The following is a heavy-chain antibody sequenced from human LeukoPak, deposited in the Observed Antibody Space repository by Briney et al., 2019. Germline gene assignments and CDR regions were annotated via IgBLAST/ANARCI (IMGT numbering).Heavy chain of an antibody. D-gene: IGHD3-22*01. J-gene: IGHJ4*02. V-gene: IGHV1-69*05. Sequence: SVKVSCKASGGTFSSYAISWVRQAPGQGLEWMGGIIPIFGTANYAQKFQGRVTITTDESTSTAYMELSSLRSEDTAVYYCARAAYYYDSSGLYYFDYWGQGTLVTVSS. CDR1: GGTFSSYA. CDR3: ARAAYYYDSSGLYYFDY. CDR2: IIPIFGTA.